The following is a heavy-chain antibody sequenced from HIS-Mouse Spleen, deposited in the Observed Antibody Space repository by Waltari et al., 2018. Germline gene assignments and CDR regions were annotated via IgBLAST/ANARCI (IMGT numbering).Heavy chain of an antibody. CDR3: ARGGLLAATYYFDY. CDR2: IYYSGST. J-gene: IGHJ4*02. CDR1: GGSISSYY. V-gene: IGHV4-59*08. D-gene: IGHD2-15*01. Sequence: QVQLQESGPGLVKPSETLSLTCTVSGGSISSYYWSWIRQPPGKGLEWIGYIYYSGSTNYSPSLTSRVTISVDTSKNQFSLKLSSVTAADTAVYYCARGGLLAATYYFDYWGQGTLVTVSS.